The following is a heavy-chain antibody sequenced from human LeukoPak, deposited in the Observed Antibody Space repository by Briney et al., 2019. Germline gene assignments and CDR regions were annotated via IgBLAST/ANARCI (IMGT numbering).Heavy chain of an antibody. CDR2: IFSGGST. D-gene: IGHD1-26*01. V-gene: IGHV4-4*09. J-gene: IGHJ4*02. CDR3: ARKTWELPPYFDG. Sequence: SETLSLTCTVSGGSIRNYYWSWIRQPPGKGLEWIGYIFSGGSTNHNPSLQSRAAISVDKSKNQFSLKLNSVTAADAAVYYCARKTWELPPYFDGWGQGTLVTVSS. CDR1: GGSIRNYY.